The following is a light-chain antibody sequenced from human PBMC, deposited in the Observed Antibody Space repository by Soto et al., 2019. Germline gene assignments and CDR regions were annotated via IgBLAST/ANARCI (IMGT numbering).Light chain of an antibody. CDR2: AAS. V-gene: IGKV3-20*01. Sequence: EIVMTQSPATLSVSPGERATLSCRASQSVRSSYLAWYQQKPGQAPRLLIYAASSRATGIPDRFSGSGSGTDFTLTISRLEPEDFAVYYCQQYGSSLRTFGQGTKVDIK. CDR1: QSVRSSY. J-gene: IGKJ1*01. CDR3: QQYGSSLRT.